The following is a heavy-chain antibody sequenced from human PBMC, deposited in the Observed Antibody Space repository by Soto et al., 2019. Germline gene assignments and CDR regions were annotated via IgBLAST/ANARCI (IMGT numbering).Heavy chain of an antibody. J-gene: IGHJ4*02. Sequence: EVQLLESGGGLVQPGGSLRLSCAASGFTFSSYAMSWVRQAPGKGLEWVSVISGSGGSTYYAESVKGRFTISRDNSKNTLYLQMNSLRAEDTAAYYCARRSSGWYFDYWGQGTLVTVSS. CDR2: ISGSGGST. CDR3: ARRSSGWYFDY. D-gene: IGHD6-19*01. V-gene: IGHV3-23*01. CDR1: GFTFSSYA.